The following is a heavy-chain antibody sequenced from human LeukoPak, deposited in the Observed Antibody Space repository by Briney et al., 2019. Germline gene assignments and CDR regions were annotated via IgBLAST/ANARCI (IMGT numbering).Heavy chain of an antibody. CDR1: GGSITGYY. Sequence: SETLSLTCTVRGGSITGYYWNWIRQPPGKGLEWIGSIYYSGSTIYNPSLRSRVTISVDTSKNQFSLKLSSVTAADTAVYYCARGGRLPINWFDPWGQGTLVTVSS. CDR3: ARGGRLPINWFDP. CDR2: IYYSGST. J-gene: IGHJ5*02. V-gene: IGHV4-59*01. D-gene: IGHD2-2*01.